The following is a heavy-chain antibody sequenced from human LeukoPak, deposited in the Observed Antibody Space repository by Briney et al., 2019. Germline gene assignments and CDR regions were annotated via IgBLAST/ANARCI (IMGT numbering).Heavy chain of an antibody. D-gene: IGHD6-13*01. CDR3: ARGSRIAAADY. CDR1: GYTFTSYA. V-gene: IGHV7-4-1*02. J-gene: IGHJ4*02. CDR2: INTNTGNP. Sequence: GASVKVSCKASGYTFTSYAMNWVRQAPGQGPEWMGWINTNTGNPTYAQGFTGRFVFSLDTSVSTAYLQTSSLKAEDTAVYYCARGSRIAAADYWGQGTLVTVSS.